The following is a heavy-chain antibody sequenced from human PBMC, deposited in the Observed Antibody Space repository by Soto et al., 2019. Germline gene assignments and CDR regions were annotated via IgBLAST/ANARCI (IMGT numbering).Heavy chain of an antibody. CDR2: ISSGSDTI. Sequence: EVQLVESGGGLVQPGGSLRLSCAASGFTFSDYGVNWVRQAPGKGLEWISYISSGSDTIYYADSVKGRFTISRDNAKKSLFLQMTSLGDEDTAVYYCARVSTTWEDDYWGQGTLVTVSS. J-gene: IGHJ4*02. V-gene: IGHV3-48*02. D-gene: IGHD1-26*01. CDR3: ARVSTTWEDDY. CDR1: GFTFSDYG.